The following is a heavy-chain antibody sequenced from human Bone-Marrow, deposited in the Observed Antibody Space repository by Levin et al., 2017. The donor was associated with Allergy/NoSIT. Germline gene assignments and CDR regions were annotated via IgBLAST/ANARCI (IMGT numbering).Heavy chain of an antibody. Sequence: GGSLRLSCVASGFTFMSYSIHWVRQAPGKGPEWVAVTWGGGNDKYADSVKGRFTVSRDDSKNTFYLQLDSLRPDDTAVYYCARENSPTATRSFDFWGQGTLVTVSS. CDR1: GFTFMSYS. CDR2: TWGGGNDK. CDR3: ARENSPTATRSFDF. D-gene: IGHD2-21*02. V-gene: IGHV3-33*01. J-gene: IGHJ3*01.